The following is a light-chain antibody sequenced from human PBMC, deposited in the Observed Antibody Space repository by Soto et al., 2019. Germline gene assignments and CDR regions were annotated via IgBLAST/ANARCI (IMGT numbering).Light chain of an antibody. V-gene: IGKV1-5*03. CDR2: KAS. CDR1: QSISSW. CDR3: QQYNSYPYT. Sequence: DIQMTQSPSTLSASVGDRVTITCRASQSISSWLAWYQQKPGKAPNLLIYKASSLESGVPSRFSGSGAGTEFTLTSSSLQPDEFAADYCQQYNSYPYTLGQGTKLEI. J-gene: IGKJ2*01.